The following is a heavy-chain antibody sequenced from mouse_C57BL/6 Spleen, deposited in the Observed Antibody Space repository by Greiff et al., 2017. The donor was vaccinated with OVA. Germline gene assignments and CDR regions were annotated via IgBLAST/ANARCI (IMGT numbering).Heavy chain of an antibody. J-gene: IGHJ3*01. CDR1: GYTFTSYW. D-gene: IGHD2-4*01. Sequence: QVQLQQSGAELVKPGASVKLSCKASGYTFTSYWMHWVKQRPGQGLEWIGMIHPNSGSTNYNEKFKSKATLTVDKSSSTAYMQLSSLTSEDSAVYYCARSGYDYLAWFAYWGQGTLVTVSA. CDR3: ARSGYDYLAWFAY. V-gene: IGHV1-64*01. CDR2: IHPNSGST.